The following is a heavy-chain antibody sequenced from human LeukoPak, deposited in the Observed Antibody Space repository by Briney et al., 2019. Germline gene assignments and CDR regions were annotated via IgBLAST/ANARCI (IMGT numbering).Heavy chain of an antibody. CDR3: ARGIVPAAVAKTFDY. Sequence: PSETLSLTCAVYGGSFSGYYWSWIRQPPGKGLEWIGEINHSGSTNYNPSLKSRVTISVDTSKNQFSLKLSSVTAADTAVYYCARGIVPAAVAKTFDYWGQGTLVTVSP. CDR2: INHSGST. J-gene: IGHJ4*02. D-gene: IGHD2-2*01. V-gene: IGHV4-34*01. CDR1: GGSFSGYY.